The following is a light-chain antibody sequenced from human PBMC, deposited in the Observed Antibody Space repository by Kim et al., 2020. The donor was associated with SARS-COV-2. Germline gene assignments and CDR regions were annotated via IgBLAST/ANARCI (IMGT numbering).Light chain of an antibody. CDR1: QSISSR. J-gene: IGKJ2*01. CDR3: QQYNSYTYT. V-gene: IGKV1-5*01. CDR2: DAS. Sequence: GDRVTITCRASQSISSRLAWYQQKPGKAPNLLIYDASSLESGVPSRFSGSGSGTEFTLSISSLQPDDFATYYCQQYNSYTYTFGQGTKLEI.